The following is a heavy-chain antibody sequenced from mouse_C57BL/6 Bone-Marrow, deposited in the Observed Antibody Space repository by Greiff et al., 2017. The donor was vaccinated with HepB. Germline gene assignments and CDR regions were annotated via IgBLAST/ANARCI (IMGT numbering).Heavy chain of an antibody. Sequence: QVQLQQPGAELVKPGASVKLSCKASGYTFTSYWMHWVKQRPGQGLEWIGMIRPNSGSTNYNEKFKSKATLTVDKSSSTAYMQLSSLTSEDSAVYYCAGLRLYAMDYWGQGTSVTVSS. J-gene: IGHJ4*01. D-gene: IGHD1-1*01. CDR1: GYTFTSYW. CDR3: AGLRLYAMDY. CDR2: IRPNSGST. V-gene: IGHV1-64*01.